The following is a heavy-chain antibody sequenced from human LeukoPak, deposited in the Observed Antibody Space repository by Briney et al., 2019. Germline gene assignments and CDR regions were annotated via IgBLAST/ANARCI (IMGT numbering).Heavy chain of an antibody. D-gene: IGHD6-19*01. CDR2: IYIKST. CDR1: GGSISTFS. J-gene: IGHJ4*02. V-gene: IGHV4-59*01. Sequence: SETLSLTCSVSGGSISTFSWSWIRQFPGKGLEWIGSIYIKSTNYNPSLKSRVAISVDTSKNQFSLRLDSVTTADTAVYYCARDTTVASGMQYWGQGTLVTVSS. CDR3: ARDTTVASGMQY.